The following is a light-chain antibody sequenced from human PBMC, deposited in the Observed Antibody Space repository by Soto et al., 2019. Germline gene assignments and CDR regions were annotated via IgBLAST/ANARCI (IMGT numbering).Light chain of an antibody. J-gene: IGLJ1*01. V-gene: IGLV2-14*01. CDR2: SVS. CDR1: SSDIGTYDH. Sequence: QSVLTQPASVSGSPGQAITISCSGTSSDIGTYDHVSWYQQFTGKSPKLMMYSVSNRPSGVSNRFSGSKSGNTASLTISVLQAEDEADYYCISYTGSKSYVFGSGTKLTVL. CDR3: ISYTGSKSYV.